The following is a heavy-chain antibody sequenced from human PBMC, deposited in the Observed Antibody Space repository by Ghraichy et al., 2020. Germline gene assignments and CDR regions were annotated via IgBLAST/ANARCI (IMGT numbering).Heavy chain of an antibody. CDR1: GGSISSSSYY. Sequence: SETLSLTCTVSGGSISSSSYYWGWIRQPPGKGLEWIGSIYYSGSTYYNPSLKSRVTISVDTSKNQFSLKLSSVTAADTAVYYCARHGLYYYDSSVYFDYWGQGTLVTVSS. J-gene: IGHJ4*02. CDR3: ARHGLYYYDSSVYFDY. D-gene: IGHD3-22*01. V-gene: IGHV4-39*01. CDR2: IYYSGST.